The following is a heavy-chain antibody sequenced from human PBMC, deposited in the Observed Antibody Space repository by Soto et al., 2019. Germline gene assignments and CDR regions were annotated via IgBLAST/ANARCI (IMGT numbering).Heavy chain of an antibody. CDR3: ARAGSSWSDYYYGMDV. D-gene: IGHD6-13*01. J-gene: IGHJ6*02. CDR2: INPNSGGT. Sequence: DSVKVSCKASGYTFTGYYMHWVRQAPGQGLEWMGWINPNSGGTNYAQKFQGWVTMTRDTSISTAYMELSRLRSDDTAVYYCARAGSSWSDYYYGMDVWGQGTTVTVSS. V-gene: IGHV1-2*04. CDR1: GYTFTGYY.